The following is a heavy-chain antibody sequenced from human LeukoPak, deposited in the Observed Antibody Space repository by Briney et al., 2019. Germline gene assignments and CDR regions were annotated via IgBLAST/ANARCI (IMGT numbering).Heavy chain of an antibody. Sequence: SETLSLTCTVSGGSVSSGSYYWSWIRQPPGKGLEWIGYIYYSGSTNYNPSLKSRVTISVDTPKNQFSLKLSSVTAADTAVYYCASGAAAGTNDYWGQGTLVTVSS. CDR1: GGSVSSGSYY. V-gene: IGHV4-61*01. J-gene: IGHJ4*02. CDR3: ASGAAAGTNDY. D-gene: IGHD6-13*01. CDR2: IYYSGST.